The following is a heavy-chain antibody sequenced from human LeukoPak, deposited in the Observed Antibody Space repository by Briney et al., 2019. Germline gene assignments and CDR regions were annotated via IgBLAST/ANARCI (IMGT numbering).Heavy chain of an antibody. V-gene: IGHV4-39*01. CDR2: IYYSGST. J-gene: IGHJ5*02. D-gene: IGHD6-19*01. Sequence: PSETLSLTCTVSGGSISGSSYYWGWIRQPPGKGLEWIGSIYYSGSTYYNPSLKSRVTMSVDTSNNQFSLKLSSVTAADTAVYYCARQRRAVAVADTWGQGTLVTVSS. CDR1: GGSISGSSYY. CDR3: ARQRRAVAVADT.